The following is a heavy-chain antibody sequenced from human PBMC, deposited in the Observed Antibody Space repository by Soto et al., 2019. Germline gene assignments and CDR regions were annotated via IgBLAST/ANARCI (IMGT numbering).Heavy chain of an antibody. CDR2: INPSSGST. CDR3: ARDRAPGWAYYYGMDV. CDR1: GNTFTSHY. V-gene: IGHV1-46*03. Sequence: ASVKVSCKASGNTFTSHYMHWVRQAPGQGLEWMGIINPSSGSTSYAQKFQGRVTMTRDTSTSTVYMELSSLRSEDTAVYYCARDRAPGWAYYYGMDVWGQGTTVTVSS. J-gene: IGHJ6*02. D-gene: IGHD1-26*01.